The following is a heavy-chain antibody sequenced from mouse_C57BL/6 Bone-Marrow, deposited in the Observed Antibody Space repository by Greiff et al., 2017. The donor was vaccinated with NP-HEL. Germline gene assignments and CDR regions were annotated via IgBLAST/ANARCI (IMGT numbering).Heavy chain of an antibody. Sequence: QVQLQQPGAELVKPGASVKLSCKASGYTFTSYWMHWVKQRPGQGLEWIGMIHPNSGSTNYNEKFKSKATLTVDKSSSTAYMQLSSLTSEDSAVYYCALKYYGSSYGGYWYFDVWGTGTTVTVSS. J-gene: IGHJ1*03. CDR2: IHPNSGST. D-gene: IGHD1-1*01. V-gene: IGHV1-64*01. CDR3: ALKYYGSSYGGYWYFDV. CDR1: GYTFTSYW.